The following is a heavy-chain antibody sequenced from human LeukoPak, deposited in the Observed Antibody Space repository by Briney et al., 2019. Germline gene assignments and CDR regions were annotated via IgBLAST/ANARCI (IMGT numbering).Heavy chain of an antibody. CDR1: GGSFSGYY. V-gene: IGHV4-34*01. D-gene: IGHD3-3*01. J-gene: IGHJ3*02. CDR2: INHSGSTNY. Sequence: SETLSLTCAVYGGSFSGYYWSWIRQPPGKGLEWIGEINHSGSTNYNYNPSLKSRVTISLDTSKNQFSLKLSSVTTADTAVYYCARITDRTIFGEIMHGFDIWGQGTPVTVSS. CDR3: ARITDRTIFGEIMHGFDI.